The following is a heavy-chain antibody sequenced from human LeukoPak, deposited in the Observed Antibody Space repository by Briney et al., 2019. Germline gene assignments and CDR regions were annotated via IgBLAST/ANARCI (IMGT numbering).Heavy chain of an antibody. D-gene: IGHD4-17*01. Sequence: GRSLRLSCASSVLTFSRHWMGWATGAPGKGPEAVASIKQDGSQYYVDSVKGRFIISRDNTKNSLYLQMNSLRAEDTAVYSCARGPDYGDRLDFFDYWGQGTLVTVSS. CDR2: IKQDGSQ. V-gene: IGHV3-7*01. J-gene: IGHJ4*02. CDR1: VLTFSRHW. CDR3: ARGPDYGDRLDFFDY.